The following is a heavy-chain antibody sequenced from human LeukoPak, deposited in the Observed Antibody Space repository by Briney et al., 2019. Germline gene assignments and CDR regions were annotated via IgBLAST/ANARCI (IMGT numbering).Heavy chain of an antibody. CDR2: IYSGGTT. J-gene: IGHJ2*01. V-gene: IGHV3-53*01. Sequence: GGSLRLSCAASGFTVSSNYMSWVRQAPGKGLEWVSVIYSGGTTYYADSVKGRFTISRDNSKNTLYLQLNSLRAEDTAVYYCARVSGSYSPDWYFDLWGRGTLVTVSP. D-gene: IGHD1-26*01. CDR3: ARVSGSYSPDWYFDL. CDR1: GFTVSSNY.